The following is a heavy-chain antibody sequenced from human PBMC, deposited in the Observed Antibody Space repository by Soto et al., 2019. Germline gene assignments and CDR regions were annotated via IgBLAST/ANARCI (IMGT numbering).Heavy chain of an antibody. Sequence: EASVKVSCKASGYTFTSYGISWFRQAPGQGLEWMGWISAYNGNTNYAQKLQGRVTMTTDTPTSTAYMELRSLRSDDTAVYYCARVPILWFGELSRPYYYYYYGMEVSGQGTTVTVSS. V-gene: IGHV1-18*04. CDR1: GYTFTSYG. CDR2: ISAYNGNT. CDR3: ARVPILWFGELSRPYYYYYYGMEV. D-gene: IGHD3-10*01. J-gene: IGHJ6*02.